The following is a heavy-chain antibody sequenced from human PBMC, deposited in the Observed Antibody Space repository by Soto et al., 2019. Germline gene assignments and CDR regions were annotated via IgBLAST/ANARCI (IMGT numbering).Heavy chain of an antibody. CDR2: IDPSDSYT. CDR3: ARGQSLRYFDCLSGRYYYYGMDV. Sequence: WEALKISCKGSGYSFTSYWISWVRQMPGKGLEWMGRIDPSDSYTNYSPSFQGHVTISADKSISTAYLQWSSLKASDTAMYYCARGQSLRYFDCLSGRYYYYGMDVWGQGTTVTVSS. CDR1: GYSFTSYW. D-gene: IGHD3-9*01. J-gene: IGHJ6*02. V-gene: IGHV5-10-1*01.